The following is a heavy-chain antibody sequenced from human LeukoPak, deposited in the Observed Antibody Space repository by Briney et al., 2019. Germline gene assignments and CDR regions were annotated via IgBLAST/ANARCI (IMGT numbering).Heavy chain of an antibody. CDR3: ARGGSYAYDF. CDR2: ISYDGSSK. Sequence: GGSLRLSCAASGFTFSSYAMHWVRQAPGKGLEWVAVISYDGSSKYEDSVKGRFTVSRDNSKNSLYLQMNSLRAEDTAVYYCARGGSYAYDFWGQGTLVTVSS. D-gene: IGHD2-15*01. J-gene: IGHJ4*02. CDR1: GFTFSSYA. V-gene: IGHV3-30*04.